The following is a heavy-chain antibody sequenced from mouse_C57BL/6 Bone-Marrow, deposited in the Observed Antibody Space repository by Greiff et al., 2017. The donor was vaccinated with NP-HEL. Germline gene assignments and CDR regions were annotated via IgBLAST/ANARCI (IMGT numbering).Heavy chain of an antibody. V-gene: IGHV1-82*01. CDR3: AGRYDGYYFDY. D-gene: IGHD2-12*01. CDR2: IYPGDGDT. CDR1: GYAFSSSW. Sequence: HVQLQQSGPELVKPGASVKISCKASGYAFSSSWMNWVKQRPGKGLEWIGRIYPGDGDTNYNGKFKGKATLTADKSSSTAYMQLSSLTSEDSAVYFCAGRYDGYYFDYWGQGTTLTVSS. J-gene: IGHJ2*01.